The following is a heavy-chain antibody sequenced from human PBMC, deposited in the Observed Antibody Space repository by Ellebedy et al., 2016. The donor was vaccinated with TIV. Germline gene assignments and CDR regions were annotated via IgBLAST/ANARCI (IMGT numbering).Heavy chain of an antibody. V-gene: IGHV1-2*02. Sequence: ASVKVSCKASGYTFTGYYMHWVRQAPGQGLEWMGWINPNSGGTNYAQKFQGRVTMTRDTSISTAYMELSRLRSDDTAVYYCARTRRGLDAGGDYWGQGTLVTVSS. CDR2: INPNSGGT. D-gene: IGHD1-14*01. CDR1: GYTFTGYY. CDR3: ARTRRGLDAGGDY. J-gene: IGHJ4*02.